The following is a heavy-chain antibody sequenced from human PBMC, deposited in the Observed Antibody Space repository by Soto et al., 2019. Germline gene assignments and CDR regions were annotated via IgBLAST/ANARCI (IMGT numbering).Heavy chain of an antibody. CDR1: GGSISSYY. CDR3: ARGSLAMVRGGDYYYGMDV. Sequence: SETLSLTCTVSGGSISSYYWSWIRQPAGKGLEWIGRIYTSGSTNYNPSLKSRVTMSVDTSKNQFSLKLSSVTAADTAVYYCARGSLAMVRGGDYYYGMDVWGQGTTVTVSS. J-gene: IGHJ6*02. D-gene: IGHD3-10*01. V-gene: IGHV4-4*07. CDR2: IYTSGST.